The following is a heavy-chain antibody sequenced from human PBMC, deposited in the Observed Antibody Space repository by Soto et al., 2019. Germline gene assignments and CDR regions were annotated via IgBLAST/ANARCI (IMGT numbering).Heavy chain of an antibody. J-gene: IGHJ4*02. Sequence: SETLALTCAVSGGSISSGGYSCSLIRQPPGKGLEWIGYIYHSGSTYYNPSLKSRVTISVDRSKNQFSLKLSSVTAAATAVYYCARVSSGSYSFDYWGQGTLVTFSS. CDR2: IYHSGST. V-gene: IGHV4-30-2*01. CDR3: ARVSSGSYSFDY. CDR1: GGSISSGGYS. D-gene: IGHD1-26*01.